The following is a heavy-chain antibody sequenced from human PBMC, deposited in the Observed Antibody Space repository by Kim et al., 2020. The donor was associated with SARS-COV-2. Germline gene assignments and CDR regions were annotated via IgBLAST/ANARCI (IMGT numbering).Heavy chain of an antibody. CDR1: GGPISSSSYY. V-gene: IGHV4-39*01. D-gene: IGHD3-22*01. Sequence: SETLSLTCTVSGGPISSSSYYWGWIRQPPGKGLEWIESIYYSGITYYNPSLKSRVTISVDTSKNQFSLRLSSVTAADTAVYYCARLYDSSGYYYAAFDYWGQGTLVTVSS. CDR3: ARLYDSSGYYYAAFDY. CDR2: IYYSGIT. J-gene: IGHJ4*02.